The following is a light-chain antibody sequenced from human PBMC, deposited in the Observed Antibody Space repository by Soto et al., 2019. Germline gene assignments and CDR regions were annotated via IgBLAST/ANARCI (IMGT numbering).Light chain of an antibody. J-gene: IGKJ5*01. CDR2: GAS. CDR1: QSVRSN. Sequence: GMTQSPAHLSLSPGESATLSCRASQSVRSNLAWYQQKPGQAPRLLIYGASTRATGIPARFSGSGSGTEYTLTISGLQPEDVGTYYCQNYNSAPITFGQGTRMEI. CDR3: QNYNSAPIT. V-gene: IGKV3-15*01.